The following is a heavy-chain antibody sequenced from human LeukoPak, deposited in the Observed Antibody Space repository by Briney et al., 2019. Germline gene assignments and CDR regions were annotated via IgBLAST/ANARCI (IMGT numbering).Heavy chain of an antibody. CDR2: ISGSGGST. V-gene: IGHV3-23*01. CDR3: ARRGLLPVDY. Sequence: GGSLRLSCAASGFTVSSYYMSWVRQAPGKGLEWVSAISGSGGSTYYADSVKGRFTISRDNSKNTLYLQMNSLRAEDTAVYYCARRGLLPVDYWGQGTLVTVSS. CDR1: GFTVSSYY. D-gene: IGHD2-21*02. J-gene: IGHJ4*02.